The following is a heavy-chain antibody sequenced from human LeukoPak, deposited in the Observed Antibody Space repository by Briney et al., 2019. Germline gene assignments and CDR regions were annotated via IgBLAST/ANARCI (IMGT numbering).Heavy chain of an antibody. CDR2: VIPIFGTA. J-gene: IGHJ4*02. V-gene: IGHV1-69*06. D-gene: IGHD3-22*01. CDR1: GGTFSSYA. CDR3: ARGSPTYYYDSSGYRNFDY. Sequence: ASVKVSCKASGGTFSSYAISWVRQAPGQGLERMGGVIPIFGTANYAQKFQGRVTITADKSTSTAYMELSSLRSEDTAVYYCARGSPTYYYDSSGYRNFDYWGQGTLVTVSS.